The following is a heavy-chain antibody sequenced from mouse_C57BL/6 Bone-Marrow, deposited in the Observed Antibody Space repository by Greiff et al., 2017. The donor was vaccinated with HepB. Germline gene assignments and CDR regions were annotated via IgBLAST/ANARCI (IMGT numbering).Heavy chain of an antibody. CDR3: ARDTTVVAPYAMDY. D-gene: IGHD1-1*01. V-gene: IGHV5-15*01. Sequence: EVQGVESGGGLVQPGGSLKLSCAASGFTFSDYGMAWVRQAPRKGPEWVAFISNLAYSIYYADNVTGRFTISRENAKNTLYLEMSSLRSEDTAMYYCARDTTVVAPYAMDYWGQGTSVTVSS. J-gene: IGHJ4*01. CDR2: ISNLAYSI. CDR1: GFTFSDYG.